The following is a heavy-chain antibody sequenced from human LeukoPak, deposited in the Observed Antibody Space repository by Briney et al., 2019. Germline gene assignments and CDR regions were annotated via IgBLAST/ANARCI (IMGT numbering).Heavy chain of an antibody. D-gene: IGHD4-11*01. V-gene: IGHV3-53*01. CDR3: TRDSTTFRFGY. J-gene: IGHJ4*02. CDR2: VYSDDIR. CDR1: GVAVSSSY. Sequence: GGSLRLSCAASGVAVSSSYMSWVRQAPGKGLEWVSIVYSDDIRYYVDSVKGRFSISRDTSRNTLYLQMNSLRAEDTAVYYCTRDSTTFRFGYWGQGTLVTVSS.